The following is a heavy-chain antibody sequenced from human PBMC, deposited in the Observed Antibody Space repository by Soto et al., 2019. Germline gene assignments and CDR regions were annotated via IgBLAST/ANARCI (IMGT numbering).Heavy chain of an antibody. CDR3: ARDYPDYDSKDYYYYGMDV. CDR2: TYYRSKWYN. J-gene: IGHJ6*02. V-gene: IGHV6-1*01. Sequence: PSQTLSLTCAISGDSVSSNSAARNWIRQSPSRGLEWLGRTYYRSKWYNDYAVSVKSRITINPDTSKNQFSLQLNSVTPEDTAVYYCARDYPDYDSKDYYYYGMDVWGQGTTVTVSS. CDR1: GDSVSSNSAA. D-gene: IGHD3-22*01.